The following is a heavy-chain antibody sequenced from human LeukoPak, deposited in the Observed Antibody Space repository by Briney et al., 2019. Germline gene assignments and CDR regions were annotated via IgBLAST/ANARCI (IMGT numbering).Heavy chain of an antibody. CDR2: IIPIFGTA. V-gene: IGHV1-69*13. CDR1: GYTFTSYY. D-gene: IGHD3-10*01. CDR3: ARDPGIMVRGSRRGYDGNYYYMDV. Sequence: SVKVSCKTSGYTFTSYYIHWVRQAPGQGLEGTGGIIPIFGTANYAQKFQGRVTITADESTSTAYMELSSLRSEDTAVYYCARDPGIMVRGSRRGYDGNYYYMDVWGKGTTVTISS. J-gene: IGHJ6*03.